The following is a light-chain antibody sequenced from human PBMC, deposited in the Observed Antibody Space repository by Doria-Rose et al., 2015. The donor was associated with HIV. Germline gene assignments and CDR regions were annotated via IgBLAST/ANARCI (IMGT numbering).Light chain of an antibody. CDR1: QTILYSSNNKNY. CDR3: QQYYNTPNT. CDR2: WAS. V-gene: IGKV4-1*01. Sequence: TQSPDSLAVSLGERATINCKSSQTILYSSNNKNYLAWYQHKPGQPPKLLIHWASSRASGVPDRFSGGGSGTDFTLTISSLQAEDVALYYCQQYYNTPNTFGQGTKLEMK. J-gene: IGKJ2*01.